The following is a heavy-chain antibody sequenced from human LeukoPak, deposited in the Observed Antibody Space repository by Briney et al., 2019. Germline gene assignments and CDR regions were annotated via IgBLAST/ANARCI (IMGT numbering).Heavy chain of an antibody. V-gene: IGHV4-59*01. CDR3: ARALVGAWYYFDY. CDR2: IYYSGST. CDR1: GGSISSYY. J-gene: IGHJ4*02. Sequence: PSETLSLTCTVSGGSISSYYWSWIRQPPGKGLEWIGYIYYSGSTNYNPFLKSRVAISVDTSKNQFSLKLSSVTAADTAVYYCARALVGAWYYFDYWGQGTLVTVSS. D-gene: IGHD1-26*01.